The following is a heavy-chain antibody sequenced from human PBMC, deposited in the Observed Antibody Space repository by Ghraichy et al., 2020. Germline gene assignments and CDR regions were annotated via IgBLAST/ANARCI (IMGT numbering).Heavy chain of an antibody. CDR2: VNHSGST. J-gene: IGHJ6*02. D-gene: IGHD6-13*01. CDR1: GESFSGYF. Sequence: QTLSLTCAVYGESFSGYFWNWIRQPPGKGLEWIGEVNHSGSTNYNPSLKSRVTISVETSKNQFSLKLTSVTAADTAMYYCARGTSAGHYYGMDVWGQGTTVTVSS. V-gene: IGHV4-34*01. CDR3: ARGTSAGHYYGMDV.